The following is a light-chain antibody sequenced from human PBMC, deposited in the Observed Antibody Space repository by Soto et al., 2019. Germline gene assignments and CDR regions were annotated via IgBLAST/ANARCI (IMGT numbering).Light chain of an antibody. V-gene: IGKV1-33*01. CDR3: QQYDSVFT. CDR2: GAS. Sequence: DIQMTLSPSSLSASVGDRVTITCQASQGITNYLNWYQQKPGKAPKLLIYGASNLETGVPSRFSGSGSGTDFTFTISSLQAEDIATYFCQQYDSVFTFGQGTRLEI. CDR1: QGITNY. J-gene: IGKJ5*01.